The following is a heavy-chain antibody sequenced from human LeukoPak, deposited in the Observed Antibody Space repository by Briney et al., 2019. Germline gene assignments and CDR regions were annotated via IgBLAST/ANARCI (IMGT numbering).Heavy chain of an antibody. CDR3: AREYQLLREAYFDY. V-gene: IGHV3-74*01. J-gene: IGHJ4*02. D-gene: IGHD2-2*01. CDR2: INTDGSST. CDR1: GFTFSSYW. Sequence: PGGSLRLSCAASGFTFSSYWMHWVRQAPGKGLVWVSRINTDGSSTGYADSVKGRFTISRDNAKNTLYLQMNSLRAEDTAVYYCAREYQLLREAYFDYWGQGTLVTVSS.